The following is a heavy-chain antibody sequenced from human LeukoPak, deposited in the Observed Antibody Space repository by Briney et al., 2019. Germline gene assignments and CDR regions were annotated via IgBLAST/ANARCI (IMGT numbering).Heavy chain of an antibody. CDR2: IRYDGSNK. CDR1: GFTFSSYG. V-gene: IGHV3-30*02. Sequence: PGGSLRLSCAASGFTFSSYGMHWVRQAPGKGLEWVAFIRYDGSNKYYADSVKGRFTISRDNSKNTLYLQMNSLRAEDTAVYYCAKSKPGATSFAYYYYMDVWGKGTTVTISS. CDR3: AKSKPGATSFAYYYYMDV. J-gene: IGHJ6*03. D-gene: IGHD1-26*01.